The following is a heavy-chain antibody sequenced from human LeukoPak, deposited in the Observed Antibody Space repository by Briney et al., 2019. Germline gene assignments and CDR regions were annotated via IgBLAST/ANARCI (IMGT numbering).Heavy chain of an antibody. D-gene: IGHD1-1*01. J-gene: IGHJ4*02. CDR1: GYTFTSYA. Sequence: ASVKVSCKASGYTFTSYAMNWVRQAPGQGLEWMGWLNTNTGNPTYAQGFTGRFVFSLDTSVSTAYLQISSLKAEDTAVYYCARGLSVLNWNDLSRISGYWGQGTLVTVSS. V-gene: IGHV7-4-1*02. CDR3: ARGLSVLNWNDLSRISGY. CDR2: LNTNTGNP.